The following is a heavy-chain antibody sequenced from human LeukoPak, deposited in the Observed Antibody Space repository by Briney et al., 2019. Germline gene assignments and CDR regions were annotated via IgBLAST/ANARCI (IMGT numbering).Heavy chain of an antibody. V-gene: IGHV4-39*01. Sequence: SETLSLTCTVSGGSISSSSYYWGWIRQPPGTGLEWIGSIYYSGSTYYNPSLKSRVTISVDTSKNQFSLKLSSVTAADTAVYYCAGSVVTGNGNLFGYWGQGTLVTVSS. J-gene: IGHJ4*02. D-gene: IGHD4-23*01. CDR2: IYYSGST. CDR1: GGSISSSSYY. CDR3: AGSVVTGNGNLFGY.